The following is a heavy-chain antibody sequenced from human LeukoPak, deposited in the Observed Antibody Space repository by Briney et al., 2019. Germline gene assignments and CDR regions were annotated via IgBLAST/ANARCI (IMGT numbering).Heavy chain of an antibody. D-gene: IGHD6-13*01. CDR1: GGSISSGGYY. J-gene: IGHJ4*02. V-gene: IGHV4-30-2*01. Sequence: SQTLSLTCTVSGGSISSGGYYWSWIRQPPGKGLEWIGYIYHSGSTYYNPSLKSRVTISVDRSKNQFSLKLSSVTAADTAVYYCARDSEQQAASHASHFDYWGQGTLVTVSS. CDR3: ARDSEQQAASHASHFDY. CDR2: IYHSGST.